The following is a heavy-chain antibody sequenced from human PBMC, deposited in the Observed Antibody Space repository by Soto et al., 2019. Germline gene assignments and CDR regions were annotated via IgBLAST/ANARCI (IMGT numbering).Heavy chain of an antibody. CDR3: AREKTAMVTVDY. D-gene: IGHD5-18*01. J-gene: IGHJ4*02. CDR2: ITISGSTI. V-gene: IGHV3-11*01. CDR1: GFTFSDYY. Sequence: GGSLRLSCAASGFTFSDYYMSWIRQAPGKGLEWVSYITISGSTIYYADSVKGRFTISRDNAKNSLYLQMNSLRAEDTAVYYCAREKTAMVTVDYWGQGTLVTVSS.